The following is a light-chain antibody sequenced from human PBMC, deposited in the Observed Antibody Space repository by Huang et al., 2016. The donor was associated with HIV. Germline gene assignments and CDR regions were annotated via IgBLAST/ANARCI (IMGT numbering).Light chain of an antibody. V-gene: IGKV1-33*01. Sequence: DIQMTQSPSSLSASVGDRVTITCQASQDITNYLNWYKQKPGKAPKLLIYGASNLETGVPSRFSGSGSGTDFTFTISSLQPEDIATYYCQHYDNLPLTFGGGTKVEIK. CDR3: QHYDNLPLT. CDR1: QDITNY. CDR2: GAS. J-gene: IGKJ4*01.